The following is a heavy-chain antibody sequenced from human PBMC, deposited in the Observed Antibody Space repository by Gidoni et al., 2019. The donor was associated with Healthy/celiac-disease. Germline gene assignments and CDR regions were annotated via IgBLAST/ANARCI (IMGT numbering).Heavy chain of an antibody. Sequence: EVQLVESGGGLIQPGGSLRLSWAASGCTVSSNYMSWGRQAPGKGLEWVSVIDSGGSTYYADSVKCRFPISRYNSKNTLYLQMNSLRAEDTSVYYCARLRNGAFDIWGQVTMVTVSS. CDR1: GCTVSSNY. CDR2: IDSGGST. CDR3: ARLRNGAFDI. D-gene: IGHD1-1*01. V-gene: IGHV3-53*01. J-gene: IGHJ3*02.